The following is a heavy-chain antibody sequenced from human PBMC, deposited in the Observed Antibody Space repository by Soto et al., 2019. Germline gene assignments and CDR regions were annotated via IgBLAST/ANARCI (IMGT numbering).Heavy chain of an antibody. CDR3: ARLGYGDYLDY. Sequence: QLQLQESGPGLVKPSETLSLTCTVSGGSISSSSYYWGWIRQPPGKGLEWIGSIYYSGSTYYNPSLTSXXTXSXDTYKTQFSLKLSSVTAADTAVYSCARLGYGDYLDYWGQGTLVPVSS. CDR2: IYYSGST. J-gene: IGHJ4*02. V-gene: IGHV4-39*01. D-gene: IGHD4-17*01. CDR1: GGSISSSSYY.